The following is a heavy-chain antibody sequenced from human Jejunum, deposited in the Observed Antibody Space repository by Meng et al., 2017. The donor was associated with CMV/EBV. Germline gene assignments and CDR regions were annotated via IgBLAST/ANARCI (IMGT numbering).Heavy chain of an antibody. V-gene: IGHV4-34*01. D-gene: IGHD2-2*01. CDR2: INHGGRA. CDR1: GGSFSGYY. Sequence: GGSFSGYYWSWIRQSPGQGLEWIGQINHGGRASYNPSLRRRVTISEDTSKNQFSLRLTSVTAADTAIYYCARKYCGSSNCYPFDYWGQGELVTVSS. J-gene: IGHJ4*02. CDR3: ARKYCGSSNCYPFDY.